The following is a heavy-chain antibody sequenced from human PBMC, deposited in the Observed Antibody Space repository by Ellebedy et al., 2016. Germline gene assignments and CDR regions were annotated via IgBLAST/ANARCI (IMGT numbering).Heavy chain of an antibody. D-gene: IGHD6-19*01. CDR3: ARDAVAVGDAFDI. V-gene: IGHV3-21*01. CDR1: GFTFSKYS. Sequence: GESLKISCAASGFTFSKYSMNWVRQAPGKGLEWVSSISSSSTYIYYADSLRGQFTISRDNAKNSLFLQMNSLRVDDTAVYYCARDAVAVGDAFDIWGQGTMVTVSS. J-gene: IGHJ3*02. CDR2: ISSSSTYI.